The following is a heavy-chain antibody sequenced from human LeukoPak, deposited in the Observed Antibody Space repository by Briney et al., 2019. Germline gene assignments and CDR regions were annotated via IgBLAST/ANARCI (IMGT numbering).Heavy chain of an antibody. V-gene: IGHV3-20*04. D-gene: IGHD4-17*01. J-gene: IGHJ6*03. CDR3: ARLRSPVNYYYYMDV. CDR2: INWNGGST. Sequence: GGSLRLSCAASGFTFDDYGMSWVRQAPGKGLEWVSGINWNGGSTGYADSVKGRFTISRDNAKNSLYLQMNSLRAEDTALYYCARLRSPVNYYYYMDVWSKGTTVTVSS. CDR1: GFTFDDYG.